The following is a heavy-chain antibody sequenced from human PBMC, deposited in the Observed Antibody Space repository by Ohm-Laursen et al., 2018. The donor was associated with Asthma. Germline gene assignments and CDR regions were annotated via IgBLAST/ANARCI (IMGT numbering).Heavy chain of an antibody. J-gene: IGHJ6*02. V-gene: IGHV3-21*01. D-gene: IGHD3-9*01. CDR2: ISTASTFI. CDR3: ARDVLRYFDWLSPHYGMDV. CDR1: GYTFSRYS. Sequence: SLRLSCAASGYTFSRYSIHWVRQIPGKGLEWVASISTASTFIYYADSVRGRFTTSRDNARNSVYLQMNSLRAEDTAVYYCARDVLRYFDWLSPHYGMDVWGQGTTVTVSS.